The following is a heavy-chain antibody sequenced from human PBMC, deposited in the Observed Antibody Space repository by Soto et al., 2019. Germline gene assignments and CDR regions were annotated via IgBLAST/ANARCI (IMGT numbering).Heavy chain of an antibody. CDR3: AKDYDYGDYGREGDGYGMDV. CDR2: TSSDGSIK. CDR1: GFTFSSYG. Sequence: QVQLVESGGGVVQPGRSLRLSCAVSGFTFSSYGMHWVRQAPGKGLEWVAVTSSDGSIKYHLDSVKGRFTISRDNSKNTLYLQRNSLRTEDTAVYYCAKDYDYGDYGREGDGYGMDVWGQGTTVTVSS. D-gene: IGHD4-17*01. J-gene: IGHJ6*02. V-gene: IGHV3-30*18.